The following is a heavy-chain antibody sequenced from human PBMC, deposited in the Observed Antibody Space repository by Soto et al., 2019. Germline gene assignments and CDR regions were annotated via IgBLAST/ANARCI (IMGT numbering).Heavy chain of an antibody. CDR2: ISSSSSYI. V-gene: IGHV3-21*01. J-gene: IGHJ4*02. Sequence: GGSLRLSCAASGFTFSSYSMNWVRQAPGKGLEWVSSISSSSSYIYYADSVKGRFTISRDNAKNSLYLQMNSLRAEDTAVYYCARDYYDFWSGYFWAPVDYWGQGTLVTVSS. D-gene: IGHD3-3*01. CDR1: GFTFSSYS. CDR3: ARDYYDFWSGYFWAPVDY.